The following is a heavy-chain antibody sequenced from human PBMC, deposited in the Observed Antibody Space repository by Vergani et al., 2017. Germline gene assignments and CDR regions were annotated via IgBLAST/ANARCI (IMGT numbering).Heavy chain of an antibody. J-gene: IGHJ4*02. Sequence: QVQLQEWGAGLLKTSETLSLTCGVSGGSSSDYYWSWIGQARGMGLEWIGEVNHGGSTNYNPSLKSRVSISVDTSKNQFSLQLTTVTAADSALYFCASIARAPTRRNPPPDYWGQGILVTVSS. CDR3: ASIARAPTRRNPPPDY. D-gene: IGHD3-16*02. CDR1: GGSSSDYY. V-gene: IGHV4-34*01. CDR2: VNHGGST.